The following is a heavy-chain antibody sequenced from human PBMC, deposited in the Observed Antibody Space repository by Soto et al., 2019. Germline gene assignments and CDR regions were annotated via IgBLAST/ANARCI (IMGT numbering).Heavy chain of an antibody. D-gene: IGHD3-16*01. CDR3: AAYTASSGRHFGY. Sequence: PGESLKISCKGSGYSFTDYWTGWVRQVPGEGLEWLAMIYPGDSDTRYSPSFQSQVTISADRSITTAYLQWGSLKASDTAMYYCAAYTASSGRHFGYWGQGTLVTVSS. J-gene: IGHJ4*02. V-gene: IGHV5-51*01. CDR2: IYPGDSDT. CDR1: GYSFTDYW.